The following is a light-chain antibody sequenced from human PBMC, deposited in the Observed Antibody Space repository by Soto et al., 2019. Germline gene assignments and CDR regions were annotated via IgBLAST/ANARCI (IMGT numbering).Light chain of an antibody. CDR2: GAS. J-gene: IGKJ1*01. V-gene: IGKV3-20*01. Sequence: EIVLTQSPGTLSLSPGERATLSCRASQSVSSSYLAWYQQKPGQAPRLLIYGASSRATGIPDRFSGSGSGPDFTLTISRLEPEDFAVYYCQQYGSSTWTCGQGTKVEI. CDR1: QSVSSSY. CDR3: QQYGSSTWT.